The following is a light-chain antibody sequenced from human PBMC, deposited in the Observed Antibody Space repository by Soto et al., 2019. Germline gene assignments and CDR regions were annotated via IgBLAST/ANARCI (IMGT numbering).Light chain of an antibody. J-gene: IGKJ2*01. V-gene: IGKV3-20*01. CDR2: GAS. Sequence: EIVLTQSPGTLSLSPGEIATLSFRASQSVSSSDLAWYQQKPGQAPRLLIYGASSRATGIPDRFSGSGSGTDFTLTISRLEPEDFAVYYWQQYGSSQYTFGQGTKLEIK. CDR1: QSVSSSD. CDR3: QQYGSSQYT.